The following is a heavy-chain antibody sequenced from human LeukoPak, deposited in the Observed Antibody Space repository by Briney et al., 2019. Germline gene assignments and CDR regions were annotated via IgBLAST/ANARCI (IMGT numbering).Heavy chain of an antibody. V-gene: IGHV1-46*01. D-gene: IGHD3-3*01. CDR1: GYTFTSYY. CDR3: AREGFPPKIFDFRSGLGPYYYYGMDV. J-gene: IGHJ6*02. CDR2: INPSGGST. Sequence: ASVKVSCKASGYTFTSYYMHWVRQAPGQGLEWMGIINPSGGSTSYTQKFQGRVTMTRDTSTSTVYMELSSLRSEDTAVYYCAREGFPPKIFDFRSGLGPYYYYGMDVWGQGTTVTVSS.